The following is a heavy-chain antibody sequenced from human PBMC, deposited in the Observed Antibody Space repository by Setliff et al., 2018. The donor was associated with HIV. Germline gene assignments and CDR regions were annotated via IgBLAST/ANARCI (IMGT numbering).Heavy chain of an antibody. V-gene: IGHV1-69*10. J-gene: IGHJ3*02. D-gene: IGHD3-22*01. CDR1: GGAFSGYA. CDR2: LIPILGIA. CDR3: AKGYYHDSRGYPTGPAFDI. Sequence: GASVKVSCKASGGAFSGYALSWVRQAPGQGLEWMGGLIPILGIAQYAQKFHGRVTISADTSTTTAYLGVSSLRSEDTAVYYCAKGYYHDSRGYPTGPAFDIWGQGTMVTVSS.